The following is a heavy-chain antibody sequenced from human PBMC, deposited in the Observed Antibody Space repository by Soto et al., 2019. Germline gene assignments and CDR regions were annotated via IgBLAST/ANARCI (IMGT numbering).Heavy chain of an antibody. CDR2: IKQDGSQK. D-gene: IGHD6-19*01. CDR3: AGGTGWIWDN. CDR1: GFTFSTYW. J-gene: IGHJ4*02. Sequence: EVQLVESGGGLVQPGGSLRLSCAASGFTFSTYWMTWVRQAPGKGLEWVANIKQDGSQKYYEDSVKGRFTISRDNAKNSLYLQMNSLRAEDTAVYYCAGGTGWIWDNWGQGTLVTVSS. V-gene: IGHV3-7*04.